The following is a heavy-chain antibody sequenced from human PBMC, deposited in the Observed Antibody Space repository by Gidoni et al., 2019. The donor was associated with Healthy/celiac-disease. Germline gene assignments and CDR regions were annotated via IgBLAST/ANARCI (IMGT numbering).Heavy chain of an antibody. CDR2: INAGNGNT. CDR1: VYTFTSYA. D-gene: IGHD1-26*01. V-gene: IGHV1-3*01. CDR3: ARGWELPIDY. J-gene: IGHJ4*02. Sequence: QVQLVQSVAGVKKPGASVNVSCKSSVYTFTSYAMHWVRQAPGQRLEWMGWINAGNGNTKYSQKFQGRVTITRETSASTAYMELSSLRSEEKAVYYCARGWELPIDYWGQGTLVTVSS.